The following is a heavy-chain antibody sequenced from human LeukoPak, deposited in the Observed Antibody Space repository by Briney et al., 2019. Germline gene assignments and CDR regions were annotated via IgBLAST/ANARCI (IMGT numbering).Heavy chain of an antibody. CDR2: IYYSGTT. Sequence: SETLSLTCTVSGASISNYYCSWIRQSPGKGLEWIGYIYYSGTTNYNPSLKSRVTISVDTSKNQFSLKLTSVTAADTAVYYCAGYGSSWYFDYWGQGTLVPVSS. D-gene: IGHD6-13*01. CDR1: GASISNYY. V-gene: IGHV4-59*08. CDR3: AGYGSSWYFDY. J-gene: IGHJ4*02.